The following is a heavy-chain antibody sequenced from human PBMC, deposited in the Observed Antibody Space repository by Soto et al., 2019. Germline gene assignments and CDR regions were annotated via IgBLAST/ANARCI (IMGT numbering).Heavy chain of an antibody. CDR1: GYTFTSYY. CDR3: AREWDIVVVPAAMDYYYGSGSYYKRNGTDY. Sequence: ASVKVSCKASGYTFTSYYMHWVRQAPGQGLEWMGIINPSGGSTSYAQKFQGRVTMTRDTSTSTVYMELSSLRSEDTAVYYCAREWDIVVVPAAMDYYYGSGSYYKRNGTDYWGQGTLVTVSS. V-gene: IGHV1-46*03. J-gene: IGHJ4*02. CDR2: INPSGGST. D-gene: IGHD3-10*01.